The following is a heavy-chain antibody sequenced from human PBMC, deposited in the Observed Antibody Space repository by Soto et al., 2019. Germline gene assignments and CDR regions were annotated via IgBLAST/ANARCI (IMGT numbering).Heavy chain of an antibody. CDR1: GYTFTSYG. CDR3: ARGRASGSYYLLDY. J-gene: IGHJ4*02. V-gene: IGHV1-8*02. D-gene: IGHD3-10*01. CDR2: INPNSGNI. Sequence: ASVTVSCKASGYTFTSYGINRVRQATGHGLEWMGWINPNSGNIGYAQRSQGRVTMTRDTAIRTAYMEVISLRSDDTAVYYCARGRASGSYYLLDYWGQGALVTVSS.